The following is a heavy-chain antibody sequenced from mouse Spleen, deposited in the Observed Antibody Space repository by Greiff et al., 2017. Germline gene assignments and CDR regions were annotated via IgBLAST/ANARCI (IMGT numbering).Heavy chain of an antibody. CDR1: GFTFSSYA. Sequence: EVHLVESGGGLVKPGGSLKLSCAASGFTFSSYAMSWVRQSPEKRLEWVAEISSGGSYTYYPDTVTGRFTISRDNAKNTLYLEMSSLRSEDTAMYYCASKYEGAMDYWGQGTSVTVSS. D-gene: IGHD2-10*02. J-gene: IGHJ4*01. CDR3: ASKYEGAMDY. V-gene: IGHV5-9-4*01. CDR2: ISSGGSYT.